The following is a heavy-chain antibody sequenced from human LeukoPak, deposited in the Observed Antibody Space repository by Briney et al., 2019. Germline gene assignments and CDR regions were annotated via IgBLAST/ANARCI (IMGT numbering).Heavy chain of an antibody. CDR1: GFTFDDYA. CDR2: ISWNSGSI. J-gene: IGHJ3*02. V-gene: IGHV3-9*03. CDR3: AKGLRGVVVNGAFDI. D-gene: IGHD2-21*01. Sequence: PGRSLRLSCAASGFTFDDYAMHWVRQAPGKGLEWVSGISWNSGSIGYADSVKGRFTISRDNAKNSLYLQMNSLRAEDMALYYCAKGLRGVVVNGAFDIWGQGTMVTVSS.